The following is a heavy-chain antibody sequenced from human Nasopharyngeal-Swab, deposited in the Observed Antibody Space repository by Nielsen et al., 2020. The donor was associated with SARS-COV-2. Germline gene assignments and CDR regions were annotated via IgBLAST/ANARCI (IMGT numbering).Heavy chain of an antibody. CDR2: ISGSGGST. Sequence: WIRQPPGKGLEWVSIISGSGGSTNYADCVKGRFSISRDNSKNTLYLQMNSLKTEDTAVYYCTTDRAGTAMVYYYYGMDVWGQGTTVTVSS. D-gene: IGHD5-18*01. CDR3: TTDRAGTAMVYYYYGMDV. V-gene: IGHV3-23*01. J-gene: IGHJ6*02.